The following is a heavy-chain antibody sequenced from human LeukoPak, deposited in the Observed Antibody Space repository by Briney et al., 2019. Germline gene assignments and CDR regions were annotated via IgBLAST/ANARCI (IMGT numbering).Heavy chain of an antibody. CDR2: ISGTSSPR. CDR3: ARDVYGDYAIDY. Sequence: RSGGSLRLSCAASGFTFSSYSMNWVRQAPGKGLEWVSYISGTSSPRYYADSVKGRFTITRDNAKNSLYLQMNSLRAEDTAVYYCARDVYGDYAIDYWGQGTLVTVSS. J-gene: IGHJ4*02. V-gene: IGHV3-48*04. D-gene: IGHD4-17*01. CDR1: GFTFSSYS.